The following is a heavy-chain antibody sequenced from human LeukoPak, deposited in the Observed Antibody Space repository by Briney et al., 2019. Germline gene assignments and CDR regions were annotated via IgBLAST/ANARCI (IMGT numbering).Heavy chain of an antibody. CDR1: GFTFDDYA. D-gene: IGHD2-21*02. CDR3: AKKAAYCGGDCSAFDI. J-gene: IGHJ3*02. Sequence: PGRSLRLSCAASGFTFDDYAMHWVRQAPGKGLEWVSGISWNSGSIGYADSVKGRFTISRDNAKNSLYLQMNSLRAEDTALYYCAKKAAYCGGDCSAFDIWGQGTMVTVSS. CDR2: ISWNSGSI. V-gene: IGHV3-9*01.